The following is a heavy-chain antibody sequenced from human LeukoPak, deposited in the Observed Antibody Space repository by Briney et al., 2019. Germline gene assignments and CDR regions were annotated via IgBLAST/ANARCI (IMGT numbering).Heavy chain of an antibody. J-gene: IGHJ4*02. V-gene: IGHV3-23*01. CDR3: AKDLLSQQVARCFDY. D-gene: IGHD6-13*01. Sequence: GGSLRLSCAISGFSFSTYAMSWVRQAPGKGLEWVSVISHSGDSTSYADSVKGRFAISRDNTKNTSYLQMNILRADDTAVYYCAKDLLSQQVARCFDYWGQGTLVTVSS. CDR2: ISHSGDST. CDR1: GFSFSTYA.